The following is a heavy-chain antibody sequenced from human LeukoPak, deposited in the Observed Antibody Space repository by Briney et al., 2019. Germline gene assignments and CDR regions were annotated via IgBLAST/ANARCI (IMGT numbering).Heavy chain of an antibody. D-gene: IGHD6-13*01. CDR1: GFTFSSYA. CDR3: ARVLTYSGSWYAFWY. V-gene: IGHV3-23*01. CDR2: ISGSGDNT. J-gene: IGHJ4*02. Sequence: GGSLRLSCAASGFTFSSYAMSWVRQAPGKGLEWVSGISGSGDNTYYADSVKGRFTISRDNSKNTLYVQVNSLGTEDTAVYYCARVLTYSGSWYAFWYWGQGTLVTVSS.